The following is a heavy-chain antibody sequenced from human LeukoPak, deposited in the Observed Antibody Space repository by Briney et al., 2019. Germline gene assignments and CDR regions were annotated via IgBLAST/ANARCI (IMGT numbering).Heavy chain of an antibody. CDR1: GYTFTSYG. D-gene: IGHD6-13*01. J-gene: IGHJ4*02. CDR3: ARGLHYSSSWYPGGPFDY. V-gene: IGHV1-18*01. Sequence: ASVKVSCKASGYTFTSYGISWVRQAPGQGLEWMGWISAYNGNTNYAQKLQGRVTMTTDTSTSTAYMELSSLRSEDTAVYYCARGLHYSSSWYPGGPFDYWGQGTLVTVSS. CDR2: ISAYNGNT.